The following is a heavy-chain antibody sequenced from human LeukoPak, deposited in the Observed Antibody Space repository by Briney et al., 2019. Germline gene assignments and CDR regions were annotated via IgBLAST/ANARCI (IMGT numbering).Heavy chain of an antibody. CDR3: ARESGSVTSEVDFDY. J-gene: IGHJ4*02. V-gene: IGHV3-7*01. D-gene: IGHD4-17*01. CDR1: GFTVSSNY. Sequence: GGSLRLSCAASGFTVSSNYMSWVRQAPGKGLEWVATIRQDGSQKYYVDSVKGRFTISRDNAKNSLYLQLDSLRAEDTAVYYCARESGSVTSEVDFDYWGQGTLVTVSS. CDR2: IRQDGSQK.